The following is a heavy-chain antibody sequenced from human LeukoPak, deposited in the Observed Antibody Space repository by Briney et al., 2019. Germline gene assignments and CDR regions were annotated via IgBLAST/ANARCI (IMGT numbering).Heavy chain of an antibody. CDR3: ARAPTITMVRGVISWFDP. CDR1: GYTFTSYA. CDR2: INAGNGNT. J-gene: IGHJ5*02. Sequence: ASVKVSCKASGYTFTSYAMHWVRQAPGQRLEWMGWINAGNGNTKYSQKFQGRVTITRDTSASTAYMELSSLRSEDTAVYYCARAPTITMVRGVISWFDPWSQGTLVTVSS. V-gene: IGHV1-3*01. D-gene: IGHD3-10*01.